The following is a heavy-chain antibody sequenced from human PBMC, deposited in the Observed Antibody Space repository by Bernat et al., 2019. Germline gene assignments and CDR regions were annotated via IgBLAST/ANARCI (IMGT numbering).Heavy chain of an antibody. CDR2: IYWDDDK. CDR3: AHFDFWSGFLGGGLGCFDY. D-gene: IGHD3-3*01. V-gene: IGHV2-5*02. Sequence: QITLKESGPTLVKPTQTLTLTCTFSGFSLSTSGVGVGWIRQPPGKALEWLALIYWDDDKRYSPSLKSRLTITKDTSKNQVVLTMTNMDPVDTAAYYGAHFDFWSGFLGGGLGCFDYWSQGTLVTVSS. CDR1: GFSLSTSGVG. J-gene: IGHJ4*02.